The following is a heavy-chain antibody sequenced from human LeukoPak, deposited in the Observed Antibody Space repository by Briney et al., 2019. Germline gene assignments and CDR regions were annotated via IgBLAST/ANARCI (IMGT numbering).Heavy chain of an antibody. D-gene: IGHD6-19*01. CDR2: IYYSGST. V-gene: IGHV4-59*01. CDR1: GGSISNYY. Sequence: SETLSLTCTVSGGSISNYYWSWIRQPPGKGLEWIGYIYYSGSTNYNPSLKSRVTISVDTSKNQFSLKLSSVTAADTAVYYCARVWYSSGWYAFDYWGQGTLVTVSS. CDR3: ARVWYSSGWYAFDY. J-gene: IGHJ4*02.